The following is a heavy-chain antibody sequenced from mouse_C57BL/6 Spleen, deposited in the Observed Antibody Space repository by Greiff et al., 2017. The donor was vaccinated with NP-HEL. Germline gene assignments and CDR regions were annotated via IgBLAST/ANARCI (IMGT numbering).Heavy chain of an antibody. D-gene: IGHD4-1*01. CDR3: ARWDQRYFDY. J-gene: IGHJ2*01. V-gene: IGHV14-3*01. Sequence: VQLQQPGAELVKPGASVKLSCKASGYTFTSYWMHWVKQRPEQGLEWIGRIDPANGNTKYAPKFQGKATITADTSSNTAYLQLSSLTSEDTAIYYCARWDQRYFDYWGQGTTLTVSS. CDR1: GYTFTSYW. CDR2: IDPANGNT.